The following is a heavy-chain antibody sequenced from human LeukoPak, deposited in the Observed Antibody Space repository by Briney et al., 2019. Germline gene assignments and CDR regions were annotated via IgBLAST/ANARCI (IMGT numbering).Heavy chain of an antibody. CDR3: AKGGGAGGYFYYGMDV. V-gene: IGHV3-23*01. CDR2: ISGSGGST. CDR1: GFTFSSYA. D-gene: IGHD3-10*01. Sequence: PGGSLRLYCAASGFTFSSYAMSWVRQAPGKGLEWVSSISGSGGSTYYADSVKGRFTISRDTSKITLSLQMNSLRVKDPAVYSCAKGGGAGGYFYYGMDVWGQGTTVTVSS. J-gene: IGHJ6*02.